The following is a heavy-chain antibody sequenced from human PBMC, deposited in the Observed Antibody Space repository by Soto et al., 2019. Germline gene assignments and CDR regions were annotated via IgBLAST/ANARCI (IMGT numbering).Heavy chain of an antibody. J-gene: IGHJ6*02. D-gene: IGHD2-2*01. V-gene: IGHV1-69*14. CDR1: GGTFSSYA. Sequence: QVQLVQSGAEVKKPGSSVKVSCKASGGTFSSYAISWVRQAPGQGLEWMGGIIPIFGTANYAQKFQGRVTIXXDXSMXTAYMELSSLRSEDTAVYYCARDPESTPNYYGMDVWGQGTTVTVSS. CDR3: ARDPESTPNYYGMDV. CDR2: IIPIFGTA.